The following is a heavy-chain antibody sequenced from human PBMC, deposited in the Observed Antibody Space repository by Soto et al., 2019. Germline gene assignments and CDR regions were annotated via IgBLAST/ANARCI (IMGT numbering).Heavy chain of an antibody. D-gene: IGHD2-15*01. V-gene: IGHV4-34*01. CDR3: ARDGCSGGSCLVADDAFDI. Sequence: SETLSLTCTVYGGSFSGYYWSWIRQPPGKGLEWIGEINHSGSTNYNPSLKSRVTISVDTSKNQFSLKLSSVTAADTAVYYCARDGCSGGSCLVADDAFDIWGQGTMVTVSS. CDR2: INHSGST. J-gene: IGHJ3*02. CDR1: GGSFSGYY.